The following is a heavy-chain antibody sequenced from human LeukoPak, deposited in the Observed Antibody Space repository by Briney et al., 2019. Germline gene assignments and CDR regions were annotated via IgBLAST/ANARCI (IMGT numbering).Heavy chain of an antibody. J-gene: IGHJ4*02. V-gene: IGHV3-11*04. CDR1: GFTFSDHF. CDR2: IDSKGDNI. Sequence: GGSLRLSCVGSGFTFSDHFMSWIRQVPGKEPEWLSYIDSKGDNILYRDSVKGRFTISRDNAENSLYLQMNSLKAEDTAVYYCATSRVFDYWGQGALVIVSS. CDR3: ATSRVFDY.